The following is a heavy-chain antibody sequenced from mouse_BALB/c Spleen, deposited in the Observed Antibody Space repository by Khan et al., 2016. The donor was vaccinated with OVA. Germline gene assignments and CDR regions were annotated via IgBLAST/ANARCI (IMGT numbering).Heavy chain of an antibody. CDR3: TSRDYGSRYGFAY. Sequence: VQLQESGAELVRPGASVTLSCKASGYTFTDYEMHWVKQTPVHGLEWIGAIDPEAGVTAYNQMFKGKATLTADKSSTTAYMELRSLTSEGSAVDYCTSRDYGSRYGFAYWGQGTLVTVSA. J-gene: IGHJ3*01. V-gene: IGHV1-15*01. CDR2: IDPEAGVT. CDR1: GYTFTDYE. D-gene: IGHD1-1*01.